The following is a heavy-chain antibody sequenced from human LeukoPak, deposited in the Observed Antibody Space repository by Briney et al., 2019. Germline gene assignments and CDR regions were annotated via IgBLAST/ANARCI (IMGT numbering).Heavy chain of an antibody. CDR3: AKGGATVIDY. CDR1: GFTFSNYW. D-gene: IGHD4-17*01. CDR2: INSDGSST. Sequence: GGSLRLSCAASGFTFSNYWMHWVREAPGKGLVWVSRINSDGSSTTSADSVKGRFTISRDNAKNTLYLQMNSLRAEDTAVYYCAKGGATVIDYWGQGTLVTVSS. J-gene: IGHJ4*02. V-gene: IGHV3-74*01.